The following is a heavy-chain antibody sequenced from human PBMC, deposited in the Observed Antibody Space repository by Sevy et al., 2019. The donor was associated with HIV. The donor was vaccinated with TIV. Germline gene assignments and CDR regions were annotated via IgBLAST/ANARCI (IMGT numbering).Heavy chain of an antibody. CDR2: INQGGSEK. Sequence: GGCLRLSCAASGFSFSTYWMTWVRQARGKGLEWVANINQGGSEKYYLDSVKGRFTISRDNAKNSLLLQMNSLRGEDTAVYYCARVWSTPKEYRGYEDAFDMWGQGTLVTVSS. J-gene: IGHJ3*02. CDR1: GFSFSTYW. D-gene: IGHD5-12*01. CDR3: ARVWSTPKEYRGYEDAFDM. V-gene: IGHV3-7*01.